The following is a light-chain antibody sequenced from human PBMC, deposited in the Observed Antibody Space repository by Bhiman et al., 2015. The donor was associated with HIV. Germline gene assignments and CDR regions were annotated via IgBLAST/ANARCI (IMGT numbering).Light chain of an antibody. CDR1: SSDVGAHNF. V-gene: IGLV2-23*02. J-gene: IGLJ2*01. Sequence: QSALTQPASVSGSPGQSITISCSGTSSDVGAHNFVSWYQQHPDKAPRLIIYDVSQRPSGVSNRFSGSKSGNTASLTISGLQAEDEADYFCCSYAASSTSHVVFGGGTKLTVL. CDR2: DVS. CDR3: CSYAASSTSHVV.